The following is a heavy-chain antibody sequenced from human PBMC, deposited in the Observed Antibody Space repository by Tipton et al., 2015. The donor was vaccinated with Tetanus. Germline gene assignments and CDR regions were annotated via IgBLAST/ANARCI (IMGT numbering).Heavy chain of an antibody. CDR3: ARRGEARANWFDS. CDR2: IDPKSGDT. J-gene: IGHJ5*01. V-gene: IGHV1-2*02. Sequence: QSGAEVKKPGASVKVSCKPSGYTFTDYHMQWVRQAPGQGLEWMGWIDPKSGDTDFAQKFQGRVTMTRDSSISTVYMELSRLRSDDTAVYYCARRGEARANWFDSWGQGTLVTVSS. D-gene: IGHD2-21*01. CDR1: GYTFTDYH.